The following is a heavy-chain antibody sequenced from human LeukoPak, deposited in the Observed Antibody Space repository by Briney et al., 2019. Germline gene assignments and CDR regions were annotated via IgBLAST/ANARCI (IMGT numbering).Heavy chain of an antibody. D-gene: IGHD3-3*01. CDR1: GYTFTSYG. Sequence: GASVKVSCKASGYTFTSYGISWVRQAPGQGLEWMGWISAYNGNTNYAQKLQGRVTMTTDTSTSTAYMELRSLRSDDTAVYYCARVPFYDFWSRGDDYWGQGTLVTVSS. V-gene: IGHV1-18*01. CDR2: ISAYNGNT. J-gene: IGHJ4*02. CDR3: ARVPFYDFWSRGDDY.